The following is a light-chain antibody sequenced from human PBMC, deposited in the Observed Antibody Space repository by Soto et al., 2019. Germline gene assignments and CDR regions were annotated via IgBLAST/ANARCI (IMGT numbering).Light chain of an antibody. Sequence: QSVLTQPPSVSGAPGQRVTISCTGSSSNIGAGYDVHWYQQLPGTAPKLLIYGNSKRPSGVPDRFSGSKSGTSASLAITGLQAEDEADYYCQSYDSSLSGPYVVFGGGTQLTVL. V-gene: IGLV1-40*01. J-gene: IGLJ2*01. CDR1: SSNIGAGYD. CDR2: GNS. CDR3: QSYDSSLSGPYVV.